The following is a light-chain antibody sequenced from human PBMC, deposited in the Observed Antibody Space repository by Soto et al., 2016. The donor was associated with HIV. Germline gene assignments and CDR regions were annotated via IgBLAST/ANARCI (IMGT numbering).Light chain of an antibody. CDR3: QAWDISTVV. CDR2: DDY. V-gene: IGLV3-21*01. CDR1: SIGTKS. Sequence: SSVLTQPPSVSVTPGETATITCAGKSIGTKSVQWYQQKPGQAPVLVVYDDYDRPSGIPERFSGSNSGNTATLTISGTQAMDEADYYCQAWDISTVVFGGGTKLTVL. J-gene: IGLJ2*01.